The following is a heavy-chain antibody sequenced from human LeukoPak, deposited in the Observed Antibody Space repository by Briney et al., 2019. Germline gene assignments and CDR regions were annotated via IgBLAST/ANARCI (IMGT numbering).Heavy chain of an antibody. Sequence: KPGGSLRLSCAASGFTFSSYSMNWVRQAPGKGLEWVSSISSSSSYIYYADSVKGRFTISRDNAKNSLYLQMNSLRAEDTAVYYCVSNRLAARLVDYWGQGTLVIVSS. J-gene: IGHJ4*02. CDR2: ISSSSSYI. V-gene: IGHV3-21*01. CDR3: VSNRLAARLVDY. CDR1: GFTFSSYS. D-gene: IGHD6-6*01.